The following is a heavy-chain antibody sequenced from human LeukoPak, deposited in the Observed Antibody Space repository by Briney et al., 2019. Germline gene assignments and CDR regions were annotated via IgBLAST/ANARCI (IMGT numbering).Heavy chain of an antibody. D-gene: IGHD3-10*01. J-gene: IGHJ4*02. CDR3: ATDVRYYGSGSYYPPSDY. CDR2: IIPIFGTA. CDR1: GGTFSSYA. V-gene: IGHV1-69*01. Sequence: SVKVSCKASGGTFSSYAISWVRQAPGQGLEWMGGIIPIFGTANYAQKFQGRVTITADESTSTAYMELSSLRSEDTAVYYCATDVRYYGSGSYYPPSDYWGQGTLVTVSS.